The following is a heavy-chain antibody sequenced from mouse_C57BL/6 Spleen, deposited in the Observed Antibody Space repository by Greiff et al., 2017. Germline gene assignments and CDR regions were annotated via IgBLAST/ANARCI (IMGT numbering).Heavy chain of an antibody. CDR3: ARGEGYFDV. Sequence: QVQLQQSGPELVKPGASVKISCKASGYTFTAYYINWVKQRPGQGLEWIGWIFPGSGSTYYNEKFKGKATFTVDKSSSTAYMLLNGLTAEDSAVYFSARGEGYFDVWGTGTTVTVSS. V-gene: IGHV1-75*01. CDR2: IFPGSGST. J-gene: IGHJ1*03. CDR1: GYTFTAYY.